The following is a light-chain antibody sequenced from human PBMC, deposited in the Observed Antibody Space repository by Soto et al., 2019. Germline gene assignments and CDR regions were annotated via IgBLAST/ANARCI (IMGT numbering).Light chain of an antibody. V-gene: IGKV4-1*01. CDR3: QQYYNAPWT. CDR2: WAS. Sequence: DIVMSKSPDSVAVSLSERATINCKSSQRVLFSSNTKNYLAWYQQKPRQHPKLLIYWASTRESGDPDRFSGSGYGTDFTLTITSLQAEDVAVYYCQQYYNAPWTFGQGTKVEIQ. J-gene: IGKJ1*01. CDR1: QRVLFSSNTKNY.